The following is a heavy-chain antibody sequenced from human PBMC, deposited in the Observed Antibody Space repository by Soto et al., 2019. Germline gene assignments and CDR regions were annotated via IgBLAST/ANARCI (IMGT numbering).Heavy chain of an antibody. Sequence: QVQLVQSGAEVKKPGSSVKVSCKASGGTFSSYAISWVRQAPGQGLEWMGGIIPIFGTANYAQKFQGRVTITADESTSTSYMELSSLRSEDTAVYYCARDRRYFDWLLYRYYYYYGMDVWGQGTTVTVSS. CDR3: ARDRRYFDWLLYRYYYYYGMDV. V-gene: IGHV1-69*01. J-gene: IGHJ6*02. CDR1: GGTFSSYA. D-gene: IGHD3-9*01. CDR2: IIPIFGTA.